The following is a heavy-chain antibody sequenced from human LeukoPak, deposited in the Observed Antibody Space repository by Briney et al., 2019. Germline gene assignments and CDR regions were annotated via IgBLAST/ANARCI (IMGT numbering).Heavy chain of an antibody. CDR1: GFSFSSYG. J-gene: IGHJ4*02. CDR2: ISYDGSNK. V-gene: IGHV3-30*19. D-gene: IGHD2-2*01. Sequence: GGSLRLSCAASGFSFSSYGMHWVRQAPGKGLEWVAVISYDGSNKYYADSVKGRFTISGDSSKNTLYLQMNSLRAEDTAVYYCARDGGYCSGTSCYSYFDYWGQGTLVTVSS. CDR3: ARDGGYCSGTSCYSYFDY.